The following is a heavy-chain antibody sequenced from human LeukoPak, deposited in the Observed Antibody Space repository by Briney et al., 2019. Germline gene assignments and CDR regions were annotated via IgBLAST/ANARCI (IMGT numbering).Heavy chain of an antibody. CDR1: GYTFTSYA. V-gene: IGHV1-3*03. Sequence: VASVKVSCKASGYTFTSYAMHWVRQAPGQRLEWMGWINAGNGNTKYSQEFQGRVTITRDTSASTAYMELSSLRSEDMAVYYCASDYYGSGSLDYWGQETLVTVSS. CDR2: INAGNGNT. D-gene: IGHD3-10*01. CDR3: ASDYYGSGSLDY. J-gene: IGHJ4*02.